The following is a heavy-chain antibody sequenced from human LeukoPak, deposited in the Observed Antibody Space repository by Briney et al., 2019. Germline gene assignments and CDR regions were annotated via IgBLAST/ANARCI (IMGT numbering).Heavy chain of an antibody. Sequence: SETLSLTCTVSGGSISSYYWSWIRQPPGKGLEWIGYIYYSGSTNYNPSLKSRVTISVDTSKNQFSLKLSSVTAADTAVYYCARETEPPPNDAFDIWGQGTMVTVSS. CDR2: IYYSGST. V-gene: IGHV4-59*12. D-gene: IGHD1-1*01. CDR3: ARETEPPPNDAFDI. J-gene: IGHJ3*02. CDR1: GGSISSYY.